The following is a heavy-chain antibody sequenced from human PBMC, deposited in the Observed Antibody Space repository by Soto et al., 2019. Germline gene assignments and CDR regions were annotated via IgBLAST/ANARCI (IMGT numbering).Heavy chain of an antibody. CDR2: ISISSSDR. CDR3: VRGMNPLF. CDR1: GFTLRTYT. Sequence: VGSLRLSCAASGFTLRTYTMNWVRQAPGKGLEWVSSISISSSDRYYADSVRGRFTISRDNAKNALYLQMNSLRADDTAVYFCVRGMNPLFGGQGTLVTVSS. V-gene: IGHV3-21*06. J-gene: IGHJ4*01.